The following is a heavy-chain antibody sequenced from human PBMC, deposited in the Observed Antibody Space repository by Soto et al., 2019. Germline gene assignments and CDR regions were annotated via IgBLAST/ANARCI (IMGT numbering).Heavy chain of an antibody. CDR3: ASATSIAVAGKES. CDR2: ISFYNGNT. V-gene: IGHV1-18*01. Sequence: QVQLVQSGGEVRKPGASVKVSCKASGDTITNYGISWVRQDPGQGLEWMGWISFYNGNTKYAQNLQGRVTLTTDTSTSTAYMELRSLRSDDTAVYYCASATSIAVAGKESWGQGTLVTVSS. CDR1: GDTITNYG. D-gene: IGHD6-19*01. J-gene: IGHJ4*02.